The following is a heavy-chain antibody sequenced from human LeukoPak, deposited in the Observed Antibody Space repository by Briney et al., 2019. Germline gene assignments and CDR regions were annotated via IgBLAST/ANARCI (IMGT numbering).Heavy chain of an antibody. Sequence: GGSLRLSCAASGFTFSSYWMHWVRQAPGKGLVWVSHINNDGRSTTYADSVKGRFTISRDNAKNTLYLQMNSLRAEDTAMYYCARDGDATVDLDYWGQGTLVTVSS. D-gene: IGHD2-15*01. J-gene: IGHJ4*02. CDR1: GFTFSSYW. CDR3: ARDGDATVDLDY. CDR2: INNDGRST. V-gene: IGHV3-74*01.